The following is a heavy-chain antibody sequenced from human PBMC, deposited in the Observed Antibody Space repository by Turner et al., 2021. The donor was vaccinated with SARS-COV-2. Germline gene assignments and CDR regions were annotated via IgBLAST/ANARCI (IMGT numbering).Heavy chain of an antibody. CDR1: GGSISSGDYY. CDR3: AREVAVLETAGTFEY. J-gene: IGHJ4*02. Sequence: QVQLQESGPGLVKPSQTLSLTCTVSGGSISSGDYYWTWIRQHPGKGLEWIGYINYRGTAYYNPSLKSRVTISRDTSKNQFSLNLSSVTAADTAVYFCAREVAVLETAGTFEYWGQGTLVTVSS. CDR2: INYRGTA. D-gene: IGHD2-15*01. V-gene: IGHV4-31*03.